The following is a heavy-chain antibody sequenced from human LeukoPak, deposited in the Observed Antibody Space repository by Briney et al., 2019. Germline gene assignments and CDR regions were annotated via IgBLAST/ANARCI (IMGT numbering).Heavy chain of an antibody. V-gene: IGHV3-23*01. Sequence: GGSLRLSCTASGFTFSSYAMNWFRQAPGKGLEWVSAISGSGGSTYYADSVKGRFTISRDNSKNTLYLQMNSLRAEDTAVYYCAKDLFTIFGVVTRPLALRDMDVWGKGTTVTVSS. CDR3: AKDLFTIFGVVTRPLALRDMDV. J-gene: IGHJ6*03. CDR1: GFTFSSYA. D-gene: IGHD3-3*01. CDR2: ISGSGGST.